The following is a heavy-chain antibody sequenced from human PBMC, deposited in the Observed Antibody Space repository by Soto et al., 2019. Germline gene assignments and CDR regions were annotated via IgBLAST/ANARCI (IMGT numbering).Heavy chain of an antibody. J-gene: IGHJ6*02. Sequence: QGLLVQSGAEVKNPGASVNISCKTSGYTFITYYINWVRQAPGQGLEWMGIINPNGGSTAYAQKFQDRVTMTRDTSTSTVYMELSSLRSEDTAMYYCARSLAALYSMDVWGQGTTVTFSS. CDR1: GYTFITYY. V-gene: IGHV1-46*01. D-gene: IGHD6-6*01. CDR3: ARSLAALYSMDV. CDR2: INPNGGST.